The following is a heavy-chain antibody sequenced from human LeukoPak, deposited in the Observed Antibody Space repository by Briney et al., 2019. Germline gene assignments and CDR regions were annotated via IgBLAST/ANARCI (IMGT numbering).Heavy chain of an antibody. CDR3: AKGYYYDSSGYSHDAFDI. D-gene: IGHD3-22*01. CDR1: GFTFDDYA. V-gene: IGHV3-9*03. J-gene: IGHJ3*02. Sequence: GGSLRLSCAASGFTFDDYAMHWVRQAPGKGLEWVSGISWNSGSIGYADSVKGRFTISRDNAKNSLYLQMNSLRAEDMALYYCAKGYYYDSSGYSHDAFDIWGQGTMVTVSS. CDR2: ISWNSGSI.